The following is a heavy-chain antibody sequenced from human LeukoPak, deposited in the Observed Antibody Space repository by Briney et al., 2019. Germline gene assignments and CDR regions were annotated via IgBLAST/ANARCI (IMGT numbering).Heavy chain of an antibody. CDR2: MYHSGST. Sequence: ESSETLSLTCAVSGGSISSSYWWSWVRQPPGKGLEWIGEMYHSGSTNHNPSLKSRVTISLDNSKNQFSLKLSSVTAADTAVYYCATNSGWRFDYWGQGTLVTVSS. V-gene: IGHV4-4*02. CDR3: ATNSGWRFDY. D-gene: IGHD6-19*01. J-gene: IGHJ4*02. CDR1: GGSISSSYW.